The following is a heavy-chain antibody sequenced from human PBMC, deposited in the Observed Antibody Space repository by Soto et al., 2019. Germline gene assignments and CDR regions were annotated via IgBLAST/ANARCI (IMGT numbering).Heavy chain of an antibody. CDR2: IIPIFGTA. J-gene: IGHJ4*02. V-gene: IGHV1-69*01. CDR3: AKDLREKLGYWNGLDY. Sequence: QVQLVQSGAEVKKPGSSVKVSCKASGGTFSSYAISWVRQAPGQGLEWMGGIIPIFGTANYAQKFQGRVTITADESTSTAYMELSSLRSEDTAVYYCAKDLREKLGYWNGLDYWGQGTLVTVSS. CDR1: GGTFSSYA. D-gene: IGHD3-22*01.